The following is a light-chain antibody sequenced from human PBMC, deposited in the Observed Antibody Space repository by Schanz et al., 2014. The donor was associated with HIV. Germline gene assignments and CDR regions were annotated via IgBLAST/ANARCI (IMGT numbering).Light chain of an antibody. CDR3: AGWDDSLNAWV. Sequence: QSVLTQPPSVSGAPGQRVTISCTGSRSNIGAGFDVPWYQQLPGASPKLLIYDNTKRPSGVPDRFFGSDSGTSASLAISGLQSEDETDYYCAGWDDSLNAWVFGGGTKLTVL. J-gene: IGLJ3*02. CDR1: RSNIGAGFD. CDR2: DNT. V-gene: IGLV1-40*01.